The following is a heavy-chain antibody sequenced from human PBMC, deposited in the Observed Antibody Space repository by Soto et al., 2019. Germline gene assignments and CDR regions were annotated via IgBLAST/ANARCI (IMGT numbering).Heavy chain of an antibody. CDR3: ARQRTSVVTKAYFDV. CDR2: IYYSGST. D-gene: IGHD2-21*02. Sequence: PSETLSLTCTVSGGSISSGDYYCSWILQPPGKGLEWIGYIYYSGSTYYNPSLKSRVTISVDTSKNQFSLKLKSVTAADTALYFCARQRTSVVTKAYFDVWGPGSLVTVSS. CDR1: GGSISSGDYY. V-gene: IGHV4-30-4*01. J-gene: IGHJ4*02.